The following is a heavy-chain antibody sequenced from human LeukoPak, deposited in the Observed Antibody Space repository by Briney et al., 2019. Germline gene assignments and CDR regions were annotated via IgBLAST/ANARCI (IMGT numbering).Heavy chain of an antibody. Sequence: ASVKVSCKASGYTFTGYYMHWVRQAPGQGLEWMGWINPNSGGTNYAQKFQGRVTMTRDTSISTAYMELSRLRSDDTAVYYCAREGGGVGLGEKNGFAPGGQGTLVTISS. CDR1: GYTFTGYY. CDR2: INPNSGGT. J-gene: IGHJ5*02. CDR3: AREGGGVGLGEKNGFAP. V-gene: IGHV1-2*02. D-gene: IGHD3-16*01.